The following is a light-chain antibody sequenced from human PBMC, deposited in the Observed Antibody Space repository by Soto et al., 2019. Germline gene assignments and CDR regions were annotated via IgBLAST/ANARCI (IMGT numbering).Light chain of an antibody. CDR2: DVS. V-gene: IGLV2-11*01. CDR3: CSYAGSYSWV. J-gene: IGLJ3*02. CDR1: SSVVGGYNY. Sequence: QSVLTQPRSVSGSPGQSVTISCTGTSSVVGGYNYVSWYQQHPGKAPKLMIYDVSRRPSGVPDRFSGSKSGSTASLTISGLQAEDEADYYCCSYAGSYSWVFGGGTKVTVL.